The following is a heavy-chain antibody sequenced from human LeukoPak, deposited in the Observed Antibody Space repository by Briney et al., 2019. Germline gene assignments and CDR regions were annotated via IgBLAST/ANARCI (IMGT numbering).Heavy chain of an antibody. CDR3: ARDTRAAMDV. CDR2: ISYDGSNK. V-gene: IGHV3-30-3*01. CDR1: GFTFSSYA. J-gene: IGHJ6*02. Sequence: PGGSLRLSCAASGFTFSSYAMHWVRQAPDKGLEWVAVISYDGSNKYYADSVKGRFTISRDNSKNTLYLQMNSLRAEDTAVYYCARDTRAAMDVWGQGTTVTVSS.